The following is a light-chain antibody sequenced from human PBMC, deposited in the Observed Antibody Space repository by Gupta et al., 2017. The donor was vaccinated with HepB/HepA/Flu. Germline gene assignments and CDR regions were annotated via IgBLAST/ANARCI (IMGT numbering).Light chain of an antibody. CDR2: DAP. V-gene: IGKV3-11*01. Sequence: IVFTQSPATLSLSPGERATLSCRASQSVSSYLAWYQQKPGQAPRLLIYDAPNRATGIPARFSGSGSGTDFTLTISSLEPEDFAVYYCQQRSNWPPTFGGGTRVEIK. CDR3: QQRSNWPPT. CDR1: QSVSSY. J-gene: IGKJ4*01.